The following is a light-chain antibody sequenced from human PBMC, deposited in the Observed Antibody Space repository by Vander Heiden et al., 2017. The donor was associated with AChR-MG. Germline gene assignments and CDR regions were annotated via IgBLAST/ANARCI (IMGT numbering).Light chain of an antibody. CDR3: QQYNNWPRT. CDR1: QSISSN. CDR2: GAS. V-gene: IGKV3-15*01. Sequence: EIAMTQSPATLSVSPGERATLSCRASQSISSNFAWYQQKPGQPPRLLINGASTRATGIPARFSGDGSGTEFTLTISSLQSEDFAVYYCQQYNNWPRTFGQGTKVEIK. J-gene: IGKJ1*01.